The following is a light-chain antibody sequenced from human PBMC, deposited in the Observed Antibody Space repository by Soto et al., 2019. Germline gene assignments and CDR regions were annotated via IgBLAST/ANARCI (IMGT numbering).Light chain of an antibody. CDR2: EVS. J-gene: IGLJ1*01. CDR1: SSDVDYYNY. V-gene: IGLV2-14*01. CDR3: CSYTSSSTYV. Sequence: QSALTQPASVSGSPGQSITISCTATSSDVDYYNYVSWYQQHPGEAPKLMIYEVSNRPSGVSNRFSGSKSGNTASLTISGLQAEDEADYCCCSYTSSSTYVFGTGTKVTVL.